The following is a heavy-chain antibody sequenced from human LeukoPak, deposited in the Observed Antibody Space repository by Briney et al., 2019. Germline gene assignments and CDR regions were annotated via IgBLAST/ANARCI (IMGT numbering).Heavy chain of an antibody. J-gene: IGHJ4*02. CDR1: GGTFRRHA. CDR2: IIPIFGTA. CDR3: AGGFGSGAFY. V-gene: IGHV1-69*06. D-gene: IGHD6-19*01. Sequence: SVKVSFTASGGTFRRHAISWGGQAPGQGVEWMGGIIPIFGTANYAQKFQGRVTITADKSTSTAYMELSSLRSEDTAVYYCAGGFGSGAFYWGQGTLVTVSS.